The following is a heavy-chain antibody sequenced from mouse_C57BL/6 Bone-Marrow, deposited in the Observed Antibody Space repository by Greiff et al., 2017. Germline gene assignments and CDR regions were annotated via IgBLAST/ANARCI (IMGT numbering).Heavy chain of an antibody. CDR2: IYPGSGNT. J-gene: IGHJ4*01. CDR3: ARSHDYYAMDY. CDR1: GYTFTDYY. Sequence: VQLQQSGAELVRPGASVKLSCKASGYTFTDYYINWVKQRPGQGLEWIARIYPGSGNTYYNEKFKCKATLTAEKSSSTAYMQLSSLTSEDSAVYFCARSHDYYAMDYWGQGTSVTVSS. V-gene: IGHV1-76*01.